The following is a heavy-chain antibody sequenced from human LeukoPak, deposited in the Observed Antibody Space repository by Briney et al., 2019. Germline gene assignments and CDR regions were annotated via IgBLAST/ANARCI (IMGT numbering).Heavy chain of an antibody. V-gene: IGHV3-48*01. J-gene: IGHJ4*02. CDR3: AKGSSVWGSYRYFDY. CDR1: GFTFSSYS. Sequence: PGGSLRLSCAASGFTFSSYSMNWVRQAPGKGLEWVSYISSSSSTIYYADSVKGRFTISRDNSKNTLYLQMNSLRAEDTAVYYCAKGSSVWGSYRYFDYWGQGTLVTVSS. D-gene: IGHD3-16*02. CDR2: ISSSSSTI.